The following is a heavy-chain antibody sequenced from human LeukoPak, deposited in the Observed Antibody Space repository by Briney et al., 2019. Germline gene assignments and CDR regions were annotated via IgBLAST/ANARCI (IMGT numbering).Heavy chain of an antibody. Sequence: KYGESLKISCEGSGFSFTSYWIDWVRQMPGKGLEWMGIIYPGDSDTRYSPPFQGQVTISVDKSISTAYLQWSSLKASDTATYYCVMVGVPGWSNLDVWGQGTTVTVSS. J-gene: IGHJ6*02. CDR3: VMVGVPGWSNLDV. V-gene: IGHV5-51*01. CDR1: GFSFTSYW. D-gene: IGHD2-2*01. CDR2: IYPGDSDT.